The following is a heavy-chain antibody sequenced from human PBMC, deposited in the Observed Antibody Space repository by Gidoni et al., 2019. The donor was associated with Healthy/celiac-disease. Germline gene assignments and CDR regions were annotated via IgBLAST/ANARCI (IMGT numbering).Heavy chain of an antibody. CDR3: AKESPSKLEMATPYFDY. D-gene: IGHD5-12*01. Sequence: QVQLVESGGGVVQPGRSLRLSCAASGFTFSSSGMHWVRQAPGKGLEWVAVISYDGSNKYYADSVKGRFTISRDNSKNTLYLQMNSLRAEDTAVYYCAKESPSKLEMATPYFDYWGQGTLVTVSS. CDR2: ISYDGSNK. CDR1: GFTFSSSG. V-gene: IGHV3-30*18. J-gene: IGHJ4*02.